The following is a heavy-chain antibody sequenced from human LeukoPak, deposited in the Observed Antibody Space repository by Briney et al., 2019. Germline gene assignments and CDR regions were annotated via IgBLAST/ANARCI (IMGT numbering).Heavy chain of an antibody. D-gene: IGHD7-27*01. Sequence: GGSLRLSCTASGFTFSSYAMNWVRQAPGKGLEWVSGIGAGGTFTYYADSVKGRFTIFRDNSRNTLYLQVNSLRADDTAVYYCARHLGTYSDHWGQGTLVTVSS. CDR3: ARHLGTYSDH. CDR2: IGAGGTFT. CDR1: GFTFSSYA. J-gene: IGHJ4*02. V-gene: IGHV3-23*01.